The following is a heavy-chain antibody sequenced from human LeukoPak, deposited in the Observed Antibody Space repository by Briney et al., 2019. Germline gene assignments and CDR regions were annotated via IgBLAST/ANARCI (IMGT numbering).Heavy chain of an antibody. CDR1: GYTFTSYY. CDR3: ARVPREYYYGSGSSRLGKQDY. CDR2: INPSGGST. J-gene: IGHJ4*02. V-gene: IGHV1-46*01. Sequence: GASVKVSCKASGYTFTSYYMHWVRQAPGQGLEWMGIINPSGGSTSYAQKFQGRVTMTRDTSTSTVYMELSSLRSEDTAVYYCARVPREYYYGSGSSRLGKQDYWGQGTLVTVSS. D-gene: IGHD3-10*01.